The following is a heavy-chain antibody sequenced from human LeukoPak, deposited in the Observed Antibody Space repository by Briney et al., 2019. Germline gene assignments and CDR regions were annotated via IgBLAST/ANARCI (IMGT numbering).Heavy chain of an antibody. CDR2: ISGSSGST. V-gene: IGHV3-23*01. CDR3: AGPHDYHYDIFSFDY. J-gene: IGHJ4*02. Sequence: PGGSLRLSCAASGFTFSSYAMSWVRQAPGKGLEWVSAISGSSGSTYYADSVKGRVTISRDNSNNTLYLQMNSLRAEDTAVYYCAGPHDYHYDIFSFDYWGQGTLVTVSS. D-gene: IGHD3-9*01. CDR1: GFTFSSYA.